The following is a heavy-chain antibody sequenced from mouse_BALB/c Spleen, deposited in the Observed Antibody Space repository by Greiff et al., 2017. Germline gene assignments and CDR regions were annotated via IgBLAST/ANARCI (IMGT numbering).Heavy chain of an antibody. J-gene: IGHJ2*01. V-gene: IGHV1-31*01. D-gene: IGHD1-1*01. Sequence: VQLKESGPELVKPGASVKISCKASGYSFTGYYMHWVKQSHVKSLEWIGRINPYNGATSYNQNFKDKASLTVDKSSSTAYMELHSLTSEDSAVYYCARNYYGSSIHFDYWGQGTTLTVSS. CDR1: GYSFTGYY. CDR3: ARNYYGSSIHFDY. CDR2: INPYNGAT.